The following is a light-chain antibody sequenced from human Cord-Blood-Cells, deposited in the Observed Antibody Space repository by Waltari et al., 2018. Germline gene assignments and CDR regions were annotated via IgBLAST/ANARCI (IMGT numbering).Light chain of an antibody. CDR1: SSAVGSYNL. V-gene: IGLV2-23*01. J-gene: IGLJ2*01. CDR2: EGS. Sequence: QSALTQPASVSGSPGQSITISCTGTSSAVGSYNLFSWSHQHPGKAPKLMIYEGSKRPSGVSNRFSGSKSGNTASLTISGLQAEDEADYYCCSYAGSSTLVFGGGTKLTVL. CDR3: CSYAGSSTLV.